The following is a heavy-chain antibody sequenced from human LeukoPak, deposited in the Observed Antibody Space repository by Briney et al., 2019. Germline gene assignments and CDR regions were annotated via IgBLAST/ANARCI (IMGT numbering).Heavy chain of an antibody. CDR2: INYSGSI. V-gene: IGHV4-39*01. Sequence: SETLSLTCTVSGGSITSGAYYWGWIRQPPGKGLEWIGGINYSGSIYSNPSLKSRVTISVDTSKNQFSLKLISVTAADTAVYYCARNRRSYDSSGYQNYFAYWGQGTLVIVSS. J-gene: IGHJ4*02. CDR3: ARNRRSYDSSGYQNYFAY. CDR1: GGSITSGAYY. D-gene: IGHD3-22*01.